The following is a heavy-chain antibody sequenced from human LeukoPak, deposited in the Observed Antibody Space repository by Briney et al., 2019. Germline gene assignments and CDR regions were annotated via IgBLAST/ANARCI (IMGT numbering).Heavy chain of an antibody. J-gene: IGHJ4*02. V-gene: IGHV3-49*04. CDR2: IRSQIYGGTP. Sequence: GGSLRLSCTASGSTFGDYAMTWVRQAPGKGLEWVGFIRSQIYGGTPEYAASVKGRFTISRDDSEGVAYLQMNSLKTEDTAVYYCTRDQTPYYWGQGTLVTVSS. CDR1: GSTFGDYA. CDR3: TRDQTPYY.